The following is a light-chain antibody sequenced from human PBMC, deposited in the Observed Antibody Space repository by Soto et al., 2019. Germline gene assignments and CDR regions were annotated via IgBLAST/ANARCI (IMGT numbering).Light chain of an antibody. Sequence: DIQMTQSPSSLSASVGDRVTITCQASQDITNFLNWYQHKPGRAPKLLIYAASTLQSGVPSRFSGSGSGTDFAFTISSLHPEDIAAYYCQQYDILLTFGQGTRLAV. V-gene: IGKV1-33*01. CDR1: QDITNF. CDR3: QQYDILLT. J-gene: IGKJ5*01. CDR2: AAS.